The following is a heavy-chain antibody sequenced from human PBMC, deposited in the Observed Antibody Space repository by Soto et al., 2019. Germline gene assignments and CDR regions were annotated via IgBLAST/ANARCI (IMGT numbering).Heavy chain of an antibody. J-gene: IGHJ4*02. Sequence: QVQLQESGAGLVKPSETLSLTCTVSGGSFSVYYWSWVRQPPGKGLEWIGYIYYSGSTNYNPSLKSRVTISVDTAKNQFSLKLSSVTAADAAVYYCARGGWRHIDYWGQGTLVTVSS. D-gene: IGHD3-3*01. CDR3: ARGGWRHIDY. CDR2: IYYSGST. V-gene: IGHV4-59*08. CDR1: GGSFSVYY.